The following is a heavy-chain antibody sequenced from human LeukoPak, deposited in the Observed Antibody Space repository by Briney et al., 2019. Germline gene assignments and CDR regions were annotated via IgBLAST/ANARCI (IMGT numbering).Heavy chain of an antibody. CDR3: ARDGYYDSSNDFDY. Sequence: GGSLRLSCAASGFTFSDYYMSWIRQAPGKGLEWVSYISSSSTYRNYADSVKGRFTISRDNAKNSLYLQMNSLRAEDTAVYYCARDGYYDSSNDFDYWGQGTLVTVSS. V-gene: IGHV3-11*06. CDR2: ISSSSTYR. CDR1: GFTFSDYY. J-gene: IGHJ4*02. D-gene: IGHD3-22*01.